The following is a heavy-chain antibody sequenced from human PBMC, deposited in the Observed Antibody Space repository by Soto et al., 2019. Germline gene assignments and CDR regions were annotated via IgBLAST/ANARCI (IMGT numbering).Heavy chain of an antibody. Sequence: QLVETGGGWIQPGTSLTLSCAASGFSVSRNYMTWVRQAPGKGLEWVSFVYSGGATFYADSVKGRFILSRDDSQNTMYLQMNNLIAEDTAVYYCARVPGRLWGRGTLVTVAS. D-gene: IGHD3-10*01. CDR3: ARVPGRL. CDR1: GFSVSRNY. J-gene: IGHJ4*02. CDR2: VYSGGAT. V-gene: IGHV3-53*02.